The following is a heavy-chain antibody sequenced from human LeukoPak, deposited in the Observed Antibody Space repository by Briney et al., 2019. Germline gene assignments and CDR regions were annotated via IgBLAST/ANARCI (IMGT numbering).Heavy chain of an antibody. V-gene: IGHV1-18*01. CDR3: ARVLGGSGDEYYSDF. J-gene: IGHJ4*02. CDR2: ISAYNGNT. D-gene: IGHD4-17*01. Sequence: GASVKVSCKASGYTFTSYDINWVRQAPGQGLEWMAWISAYNGNTEYAQKLQGRVTMTTDTSTSTAYMELRSLRSDDTAVYYCARVLGGSGDEYYSDFWGQGTLVTVSS. CDR1: GYTFTSYD.